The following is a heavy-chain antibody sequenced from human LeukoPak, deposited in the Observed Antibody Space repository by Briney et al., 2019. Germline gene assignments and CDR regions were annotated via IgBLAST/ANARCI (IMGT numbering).Heavy chain of an antibody. CDR3: ARDGISGSYYAEYFQH. CDR2: IYHSGST. J-gene: IGHJ1*01. D-gene: IGHD1-26*01. Sequence: SETLSLTCAVFGGSISSSNWWSWVRQPPGEGLDWIGEIYHSGSTNYNPSLKSRVTISVDKSKNQFSLKLSSVTAADTAVYYCARDGISGSYYAEYFQHWGQGTLVTVSS. V-gene: IGHV4-4*02. CDR1: GGSISSSNW.